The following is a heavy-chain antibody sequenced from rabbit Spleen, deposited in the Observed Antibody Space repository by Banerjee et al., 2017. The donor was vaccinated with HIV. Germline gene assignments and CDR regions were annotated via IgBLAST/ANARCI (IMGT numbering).Heavy chain of an antibody. J-gene: IGHJ4*01. CDR3: ARYVSGGADDNL. Sequence: QEQLEESGGDLVKPEGSLTLTCTASGFSFSSSYYMYWVRQAPGKGLEWIGCIYTGSSGSTYYARWAKGRFTIAKTSSTTVTLQMTSLTAADTATYFCARYVSGGADDNLWGPGTLVTVS. V-gene: IGHV1S45*01. D-gene: IGHD1-1*01. CDR1: GFSFSSSYY. CDR2: IYTGSSGST.